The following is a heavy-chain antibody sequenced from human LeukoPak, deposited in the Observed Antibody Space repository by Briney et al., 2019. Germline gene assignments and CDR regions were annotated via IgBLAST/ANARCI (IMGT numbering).Heavy chain of an antibody. D-gene: IGHD4/OR15-4a*01. Sequence: GGSLRLPCAASGFAFSDFAMSWVRQAPGKGLEWVSAVTNSGNTTYYADSVKGRFTISKDNSKSTLHLQLNSLRAEDTAIYFCARHRNFGANFAIDYWGQGTLVTVSS. CDR2: VTNSGNTT. J-gene: IGHJ4*02. CDR1: GFAFSDFA. V-gene: IGHV3-23*01. CDR3: ARHRNFGANFAIDY.